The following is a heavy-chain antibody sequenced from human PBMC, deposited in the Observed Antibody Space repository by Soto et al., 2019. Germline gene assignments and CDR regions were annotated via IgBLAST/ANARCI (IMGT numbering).Heavy chain of an antibody. J-gene: IGHJ4*02. CDR2: IYWDDDE. V-gene: IGHV2-5*02. D-gene: IGHD3-10*01. CDR1: GFSLTSAGVG. Sequence: QINLKESGPALVKPTQPLTLTCSFSGFSLTSAGVGVGWVRQSPGEALEWLALIYWDDDESYSPYVKTRLTITKDTSKNQAVRKMTNMAPVDTATYYCAHSRNLITEDAQVGDFDYWCQGTLVTVSS. CDR3: AHSRNLITEDAQVGDFDY.